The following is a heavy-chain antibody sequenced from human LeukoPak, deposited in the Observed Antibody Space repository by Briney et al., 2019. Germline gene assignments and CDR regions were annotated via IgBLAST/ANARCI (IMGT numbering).Heavy chain of an antibody. CDR3: ARERYLKANYFDY. CDR1: GGSISSSNW. Sequence: PSGTLSLTCAVSGGSISSSNWWSWVRQPPGKGLGWIGEIYHGGSTNYNPSLKSRVTISVDKSKNQFSLKLSSVTAADTAVYYCARERYLKANYFDYWGQGTLVTVSS. D-gene: IGHD1-1*01. CDR2: IYHGGST. V-gene: IGHV4-4*02. J-gene: IGHJ4*02.